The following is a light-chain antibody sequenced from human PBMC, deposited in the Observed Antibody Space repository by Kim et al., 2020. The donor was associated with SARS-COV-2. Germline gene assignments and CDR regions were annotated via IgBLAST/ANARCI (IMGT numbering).Light chain of an antibody. CDR3: SSYAASNNKV. V-gene: IGLV2-8*01. J-gene: IGLJ1*01. CDR2: EVN. CDR1: SSDVGGYNF. Sequence: GPSVTISCTGTSSDVGGYNFVSWYQQHPGKAPKLIIYEVNKRPSGVPDRFSASKSGNTASMTVSGLQAEDEADYYCSSYAASNNKVFGTGTKVTVL.